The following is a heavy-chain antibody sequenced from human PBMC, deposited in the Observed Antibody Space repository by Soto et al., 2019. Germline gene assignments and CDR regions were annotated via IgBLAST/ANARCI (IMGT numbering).Heavy chain of an antibody. D-gene: IGHD2-15*01. Sequence: EVQLVESGGGLVQPGGSLRLSCAASGFTVSSNYMNWVRQAPGKGLEWVSVIYSGVSTYYADSVKGRFTISRDNSKNTLYLKMNTLRAEDTAVYYCARGWWAHFDYWGQGTLVTVSS. CDR1: GFTVSSNY. CDR2: IYSGVST. V-gene: IGHV3-66*01. CDR3: ARGWWAHFDY. J-gene: IGHJ4*02.